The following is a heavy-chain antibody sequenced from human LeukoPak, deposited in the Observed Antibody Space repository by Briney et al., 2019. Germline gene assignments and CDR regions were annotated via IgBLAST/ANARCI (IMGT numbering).Heavy chain of an antibody. J-gene: IGHJ5*02. CDR1: GDTFSNFV. CDR2: IIPKFDLT. V-gene: IGHV1-69*04. CDR3: TRDQNVRGVAAGMEGWFDP. D-gene: IGHD1-1*01. Sequence: SVKVSCTTSGDTFSNFVISWVRQAPGQGLEWMARIIPKFDLTKIAQKFEGRVTITADTSTSTVYLELSNVRSDDTAIYYCTRDQNVRGVAAGMEGWFDPWGQGTLVTVSS.